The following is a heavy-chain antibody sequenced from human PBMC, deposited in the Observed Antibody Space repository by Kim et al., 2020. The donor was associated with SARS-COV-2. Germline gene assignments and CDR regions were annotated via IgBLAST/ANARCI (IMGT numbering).Heavy chain of an antibody. J-gene: IGHJ4*02. Sequence: KYYADSVKGRFTISRDNSKNTLYLQMNSLGAEDTAVYYCAGKDYSYGYVYWGQGTLVTVSS. CDR2: K. CDR3: AGKDYSYGYVY. V-gene: IGHV3-33*01. D-gene: IGHD5-18*01.